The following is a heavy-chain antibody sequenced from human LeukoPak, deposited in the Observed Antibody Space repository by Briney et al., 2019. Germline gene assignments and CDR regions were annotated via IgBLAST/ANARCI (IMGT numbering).Heavy chain of an antibody. J-gene: IGHJ4*02. V-gene: IGHV3-48*01. CDR2: ISGRGTTI. D-gene: IGHD4-11*01. CDR3: ARDLITTITFDS. CDR1: GFTFSSYS. Sequence: GGSLRLSCAASGFTFSSYSMNWVRQTPGTGLEWVSYISGRGTTIFYADSVKGRFTVSRDNAKNSLYLQMNSLRAEDTAVYYCARDLITTITFDSWGQGTLVTVSS.